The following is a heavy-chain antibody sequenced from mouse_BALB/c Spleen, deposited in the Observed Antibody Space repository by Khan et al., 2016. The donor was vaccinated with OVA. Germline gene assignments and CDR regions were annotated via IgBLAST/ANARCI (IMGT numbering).Heavy chain of an antibody. J-gene: IGHJ4*01. D-gene: IGHD2-10*01. CDR2: IWSDGST. V-gene: IGHV2-6-1*01. CDR3: ARRPYYHYYIMDY. CDR1: GFSLTNYG. Sequence: QVQLKESGPGLVAPSQSLSITCTISGFSLTNYGVHWVRQPPGKGLEWLVVIWSDGSTAYNSALNSRLSISKDNSKSQVFLKMNSLQTDDTAMYYCARRPYYHYYIMDYWGQGTSVTVSS.